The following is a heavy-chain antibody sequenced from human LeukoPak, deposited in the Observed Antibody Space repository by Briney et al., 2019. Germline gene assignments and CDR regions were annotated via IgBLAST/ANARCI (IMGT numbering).Heavy chain of an antibody. Sequence: PGGSLRLSCAASGFTFSSYWMSWARQAPGKGLEWVANINEDGSEKYYVDSVKGRFTISRDNAKNSLYLQMNSLRAEDTAVYYCARVGGIAVAGEAFDIWGQGTMVTVSS. V-gene: IGHV3-7*03. D-gene: IGHD6-19*01. CDR2: INEDGSEK. CDR3: ARVGGIAVAGEAFDI. J-gene: IGHJ3*02. CDR1: GFTFSSYW.